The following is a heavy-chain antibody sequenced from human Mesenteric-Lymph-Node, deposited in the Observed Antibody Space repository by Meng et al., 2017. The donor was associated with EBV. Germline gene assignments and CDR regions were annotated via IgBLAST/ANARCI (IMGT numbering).Heavy chain of an antibody. J-gene: IGHJ4*02. CDR1: GDSLTSTNW. CDR2: IFHSGIT. Sequence: QLQLREAGPGLVKPSGTLSLTCAVSGDSLTSTNWWSWVRQPPGKGLEWIGEIFHSGITNYNPSLKSRITLSVDKSKNLFSLNLSSVTAADTAVYFCARRREYSSGWPIDYWGQGTLVTVSS. CDR3: ARRREYSSGWPIDY. D-gene: IGHD6-19*01. V-gene: IGHV4-4*02.